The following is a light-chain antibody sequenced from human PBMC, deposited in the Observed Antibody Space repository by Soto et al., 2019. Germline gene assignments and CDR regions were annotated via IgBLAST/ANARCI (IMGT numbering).Light chain of an antibody. J-gene: IGLJ2*01. Sequence: QSVLTQPPSASGTPGQRVTISCSGSSSNIGSNPVNWYQQIPGAAPKLLIYHGNQRPSGVHDRFSGSKSGNSASLAIGGLHSEDEADYFCAAWDDTLNGVVFGGGTKVTVL. CDR1: SSNIGSNP. V-gene: IGLV1-44*01. CDR3: AAWDDTLNGVV. CDR2: HGN.